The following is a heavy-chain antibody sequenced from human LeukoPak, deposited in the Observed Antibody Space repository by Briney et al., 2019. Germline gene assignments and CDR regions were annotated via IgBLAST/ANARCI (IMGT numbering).Heavy chain of an antibody. D-gene: IGHD2/OR15-2a*01. CDR3: ARAPTGLIGFLDY. Sequence: SSETLSLTCTVSGGSISSYYWSWIRQPPGKGLEWIGYIYYSGSTNYNPSLKSRVTISVDTSKNQFSLKLSSVTAADTAVYYCARAPTGLIGFLDYWGQGTLVTVSS. CDR1: GGSISSYY. CDR2: IYYSGST. V-gene: IGHV4-59*01. J-gene: IGHJ4*02.